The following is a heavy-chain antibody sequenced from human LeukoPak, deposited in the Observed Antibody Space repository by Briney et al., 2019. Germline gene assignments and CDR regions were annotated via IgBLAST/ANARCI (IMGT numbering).Heavy chain of an antibody. D-gene: IGHD6-13*01. J-gene: IGHJ1*01. CDR2: IYSGGST. V-gene: IGHV3-66*01. CDR3: ARDVIAAAEKYFQH. Sequence: PGGSLRLSCAASGFTVSSNYMSWVRQAPGKGLEWVSVIYSGGSTYYADSVKGRFTISRDNSKNTLYLQMNSLRAEDTAVYYCARDVIAAAEKYFQHWGQGTLVTVSS. CDR1: GFTVSSNY.